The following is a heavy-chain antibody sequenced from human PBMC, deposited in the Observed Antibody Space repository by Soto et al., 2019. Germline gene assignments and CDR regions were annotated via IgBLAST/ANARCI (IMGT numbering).Heavy chain of an antibody. CDR3: ARDPGGFYGSGSYYNDAFDI. CDR2: IYYSGST. D-gene: IGHD3-10*01. J-gene: IGHJ3*02. CDR1: GGSISSGGYY. V-gene: IGHV4-31*03. Sequence: SETLSLTCTVSGGSISSGGYYWSWIRQHPGKGLEWIGYIYYSGSTYYNPSLKSRVTISVDTSKNQFSLKLSSVTAADTAVYYCARDPGGFYGSGSYYNDAFDIWGQGTMVT.